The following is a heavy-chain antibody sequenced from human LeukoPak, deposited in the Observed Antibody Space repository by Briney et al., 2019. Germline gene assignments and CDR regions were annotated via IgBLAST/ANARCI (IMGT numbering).Heavy chain of an antibody. J-gene: IGHJ6*03. V-gene: IGHV1-24*01. Sequence: ASVKVSCKVSGYTLTELSMHWVRQAPGKGLEWMGGFDPEDGETIYAQKFQGRVTMTEDTSTDTAYMELSSLRSEDTAVYYCATSSSSPGGDYYYMDVWGKGTTVTVSS. CDR2: FDPEDGET. CDR1: GYTLTELS. CDR3: ATSSSSPGGDYYYMDV. D-gene: IGHD6-13*01.